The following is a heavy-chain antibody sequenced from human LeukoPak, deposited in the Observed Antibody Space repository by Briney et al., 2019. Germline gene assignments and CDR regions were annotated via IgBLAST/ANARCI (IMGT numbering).Heavy chain of an antibody. CDR3: ARTSATGATYFDY. D-gene: IGHD1-26*01. V-gene: IGHV4-61*02. CDR1: GGSISSSSYY. Sequence: SETLSLTCTVSGGSISSSSYYWSWIRQPAGKGLEWIGRIYSSGSTLYNPSLKSRVTMSVDTSKSQFSLKLNSVTAADTAVYYCARTSATGATYFDYWGQGTLVTVSS. J-gene: IGHJ4*02. CDR2: IYSSGST.